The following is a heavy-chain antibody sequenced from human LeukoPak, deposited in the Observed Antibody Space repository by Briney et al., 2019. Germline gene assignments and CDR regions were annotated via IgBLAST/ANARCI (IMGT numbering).Heavy chain of an antibody. CDR1: GFTFSSSS. CDR3: ARRSTSVTTWDY. J-gene: IGHJ4*02. Sequence: GGSLRLSCAASGFTFSSSSMNWVRQAPGKGLEWVSYITTTGDTIFYADSVKGRFTISRDNAKNSLYLQMNSLRSDDTAVYYCARRSTSVTTWDYWGQGTLVTVSS. V-gene: IGHV3-48*01. D-gene: IGHD4-17*01. CDR2: ITTTGDTI.